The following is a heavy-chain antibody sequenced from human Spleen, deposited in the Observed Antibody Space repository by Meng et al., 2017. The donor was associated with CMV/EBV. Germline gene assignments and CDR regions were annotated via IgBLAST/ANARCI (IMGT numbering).Heavy chain of an antibody. J-gene: IGHJ4*02. Sequence: GGSLRLSCKGSGYTFASDWIAWVRQMPGKGLEWMGIIYPDDSDAQNSPSFRGQVTISADKSIDTAYLQWRSLKASDTAIYYCARVVGARYFDYWGQGTLVTVSS. CDR3: ARVVGARYFDY. D-gene: IGHD1-26*01. CDR2: IYPDDSDA. V-gene: IGHV5-51*01. CDR1: GYTFASDW.